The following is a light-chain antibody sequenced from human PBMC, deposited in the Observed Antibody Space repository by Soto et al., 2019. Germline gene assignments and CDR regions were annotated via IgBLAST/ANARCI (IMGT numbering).Light chain of an antibody. CDR3: QQSYITPWT. V-gene: IGKV1-39*01. CDR2: AAS. CDR1: QSITNY. J-gene: IGKJ1*01. Sequence: DIQMTQSPSSLAASVGDRVTITCRASQSITNYLNWYQQKPGKAPNLLIYAASSLQSGVPSRFSGSGSGTDFTLTISSPQPEDFATYYCQQSYITPWTFGQGTKVDIK.